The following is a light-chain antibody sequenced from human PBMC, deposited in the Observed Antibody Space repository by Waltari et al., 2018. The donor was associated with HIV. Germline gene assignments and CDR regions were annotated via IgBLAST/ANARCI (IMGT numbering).Light chain of an antibody. CDR2: GAA. V-gene: IGKV3-20*01. Sequence: VWTLSPGHLPLSPGERATLSCRGGQSVSSTYLAWHQQKPGQAPRLLIAGAATRATGIPDRCSGSGSGTDFALTISRLEPEDSALYYCQHDGNFGGGTKVEI. CDR1: QSVSSTY. CDR3: QHDGN. J-gene: IGKJ4*01.